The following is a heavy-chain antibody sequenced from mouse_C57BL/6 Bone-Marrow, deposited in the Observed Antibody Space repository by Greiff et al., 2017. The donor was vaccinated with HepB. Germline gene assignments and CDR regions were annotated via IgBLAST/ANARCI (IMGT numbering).Heavy chain of an antibody. J-gene: IGHJ1*03. CDR1: GYTFTSYG. CDR3: ASPYGSSYDWYFDV. D-gene: IGHD1-1*01. V-gene: IGHV1-81*01. CDR2: IYPRSGNT. Sequence: VQGVESGAELARPGASVKLSCKASGYTFTSYGISWVKQRTGQGLEWIGEIYPRSGNTYYNEKFKGKATLTADKSSSTAYMELRSLTSEDSAVYFCASPYGSSYDWYFDVWGTGTTVTVSS.